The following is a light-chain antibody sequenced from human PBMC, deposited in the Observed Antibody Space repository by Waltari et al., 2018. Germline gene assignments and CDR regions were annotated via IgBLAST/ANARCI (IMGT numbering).Light chain of an antibody. Sequence: QSALTQPASVSGSPGQSIAISCIGTSSDVGANNFLSWYQQHPGRAPKLMIHEVTKPPSGVSTRFSGSKSGNTASLTISGLQAEDEADYYCCSYTSIGPVLIGGGTKVTVL. CDR3: CSYTSIGPVL. CDR1: SSDVGANNF. V-gene: IGLV2-23*02. J-gene: IGLJ2*01. CDR2: EVT.